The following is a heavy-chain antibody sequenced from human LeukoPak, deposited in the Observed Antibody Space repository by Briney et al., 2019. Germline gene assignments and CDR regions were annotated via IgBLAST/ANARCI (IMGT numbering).Heavy chain of an antibody. Sequence: GRSLRLSCEASGFAFSSYWASCVRQAPGKGLEWVANINQDGNSQNYVDSVRGRFTISKDNPKNSVYLQMNSLRAEDTAVYYCARSLGPEDYWGQGILVTVSS. V-gene: IGHV3-7*01. D-gene: IGHD7-27*01. CDR2: INQDGNSQ. CDR1: GFAFSSYW. J-gene: IGHJ4*02. CDR3: ARSLGPEDY.